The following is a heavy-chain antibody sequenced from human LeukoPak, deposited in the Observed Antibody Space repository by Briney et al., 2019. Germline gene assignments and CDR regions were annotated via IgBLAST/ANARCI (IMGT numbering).Heavy chain of an antibody. J-gene: IGHJ4*02. D-gene: IGHD2-21*02. CDR3: AREVVVTAIPDY. CDR1: GFTFSSYS. CDR2: ISSSSSYI. Sequence: GGSLRLSCAASGFTFSSYSMNWVRQAPGKGLEWVSSISSSSSYIYYADSVKGRFTISRDNAKNSLYLQMNSLRAEDTAVYYCAREVVVTAIPDYWGQGTLVTVSS. V-gene: IGHV3-21*01.